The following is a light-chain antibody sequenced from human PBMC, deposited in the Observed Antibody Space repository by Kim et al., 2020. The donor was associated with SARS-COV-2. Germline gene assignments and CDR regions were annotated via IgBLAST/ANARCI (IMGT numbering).Light chain of an antibody. V-gene: IGKV1-39*01. Sequence: ASIGDMVTIACLASQTIGTNLNWYQQKTGKAPKLLIYAASSLQTGVPSRFSGAGSGTDFTLTINSLQPEDLATYYCQQGSTTPYTFGPGTKVDIK. CDR1: QTIGTN. CDR3: QQGSTTPYT. J-gene: IGKJ3*01. CDR2: AAS.